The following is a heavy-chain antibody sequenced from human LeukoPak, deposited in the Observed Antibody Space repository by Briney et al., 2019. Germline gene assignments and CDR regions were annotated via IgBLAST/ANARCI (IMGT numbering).Heavy chain of an antibody. J-gene: IGHJ5*02. CDR1: GGSFSGYS. CDR3: ARKNSIVVVVDAKKTTINWFAP. D-gene: IGHD2-15*01. Sequence: SETLSLNGAVYGGSFSGYSWSWIRQPPGKGLEWIGEINHSGSTNYNPSLKSRVTISLDTSKNQFSLRLNSVTAADTAVYYCARKNSIVVVVDAKKTTINWFAPWGQGTLVTVSS. V-gene: IGHV4-34*01. CDR2: INHSGST.